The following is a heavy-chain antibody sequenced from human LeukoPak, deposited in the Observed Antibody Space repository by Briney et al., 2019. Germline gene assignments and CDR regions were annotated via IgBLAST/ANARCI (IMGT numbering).Heavy chain of an antibody. J-gene: IGHJ4*02. CDR2: INFRGGTT. D-gene: IGHD1/OR15-1a*01. CDR3: AKGEQGVDY. V-gene: IGHV3-23*01. Sequence: GRSPRLSCAASGFTFSNYAMSWVRQAPGKGLEWVSSINFRGGTTYYADSVKGRFTISRDNSKNTLYLQMNNLRAEDAAVYYCAKGEQGVDYWGQGTLVTVSS. CDR1: GFTFSNYA.